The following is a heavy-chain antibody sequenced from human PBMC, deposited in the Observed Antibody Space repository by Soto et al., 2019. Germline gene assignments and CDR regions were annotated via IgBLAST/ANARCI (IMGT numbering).Heavy chain of an antibody. CDR3: ARVHKNWFDS. CDR1: GYNFTAFW. J-gene: IGHJ5*01. CDR2: IDPSDSYT. V-gene: IGHV5-10-1*01. Sequence: GESLKISCKASGYNFTAFWIHWVRQVPGKGLEWLGKIDPSDSYTNYSPSFEGHVTISTDNSITTAYLQWSSLRASDTALYFCARVHKNWFDSWDQGTMVTVSS.